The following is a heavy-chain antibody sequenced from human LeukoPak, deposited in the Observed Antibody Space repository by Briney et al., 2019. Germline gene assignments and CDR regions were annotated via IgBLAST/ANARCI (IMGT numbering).Heavy chain of an antibody. D-gene: IGHD6-19*01. CDR1: GFTFSSYA. V-gene: IGHV3-23*01. Sequence: PGGSPRLSCAASGFTFSSYAISWVRQAPGKGLEWVSAISKSGDSTYYADSVKGRFTISGDNSKNTIYLQMNSLRVEDTAVYYCAKLSGWTGWFFDYWGQGTVVTVSS. CDR2: ISKSGDST. CDR3: AKLSGWTGWFFDY. J-gene: IGHJ4*02.